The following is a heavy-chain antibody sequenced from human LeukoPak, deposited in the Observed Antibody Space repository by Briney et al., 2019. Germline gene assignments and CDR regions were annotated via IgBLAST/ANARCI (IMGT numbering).Heavy chain of an antibody. Sequence: GGSLRLSCAASGFTFSSYAMSWVRQAPGKGLEWVSAISGSGGSTYYADSVKGRFTISRDNSKNTLYLQMNSLRAEDTAVYYCAKGLGYCSSTSCSPFDYWGQGTLVTVSS. CDR2: ISGSGGST. CDR1: GFTFSSYA. D-gene: IGHD2-2*01. J-gene: IGHJ4*02. V-gene: IGHV3-23*01. CDR3: AKGLGYCSSTSCSPFDY.